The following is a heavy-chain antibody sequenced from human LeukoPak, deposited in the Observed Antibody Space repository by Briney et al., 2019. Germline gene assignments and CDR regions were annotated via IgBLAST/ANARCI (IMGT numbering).Heavy chain of an antibody. CDR2: MNPNSGST. Sequence: GASVKVSCKASGYTCTSYDINWVRQATGQGLEWMGWMNPNSGSTGYAQKFQGRVTITRNTSISTAYMELSSLRSEDTAVLYCARALGYSYGNDYWGQGTLVTVSS. CDR3: ARALGYSYGNDY. V-gene: IGHV1-8*03. CDR1: GYTCTSYD. J-gene: IGHJ4*02. D-gene: IGHD5-18*01.